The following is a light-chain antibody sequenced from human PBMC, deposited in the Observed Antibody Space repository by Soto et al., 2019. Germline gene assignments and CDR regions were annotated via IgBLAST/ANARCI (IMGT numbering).Light chain of an antibody. CDR3: QSYDSRTVV. V-gene: IGLV6-57*04. CDR1: SGSIASND. Sequence: NFMLTQPHSVSESPGKTVTISFTRRSGSIASNDVQWYQQRPGSAPTTVIYENNQRPSGVSDRFSGSTDGSSNSASLTIAGLQTEDEADYYCQSYDSRTVVFGGGTKLTVL. J-gene: IGLJ2*01. CDR2: ENN.